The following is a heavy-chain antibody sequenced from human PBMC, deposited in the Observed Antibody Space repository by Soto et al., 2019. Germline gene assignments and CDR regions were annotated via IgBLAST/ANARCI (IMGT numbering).Heavy chain of an antibody. D-gene: IGHD2-15*01. V-gene: IGHV4-30-4*01. CDR2: IYYSGST. CDR3: ARDWGLYCSGGSCHPIDP. Sequence: SGTPSLTSTVSGGSISSGDCYWSWIRQPPGKCLEWIGYIYYSGSTYYNPSLKSRVTISVDTSKNQFSLKLSSVTAADTAVYYCARDWGLYCSGGSCHPIDPWGQGTLVTVYS. J-gene: IGHJ5*02. CDR1: GGSISSGDCY.